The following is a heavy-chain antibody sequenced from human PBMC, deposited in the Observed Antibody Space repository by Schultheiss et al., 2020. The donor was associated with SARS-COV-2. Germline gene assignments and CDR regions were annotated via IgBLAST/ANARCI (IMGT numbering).Heavy chain of an antibody. Sequence: GGSLRLSCAASGFTVSSNYMSWVRQAPGKGLEWVSAISGSGGSTYYADSVKGRFTISRDNSKNTLYLQMNSLRAEDTAVYYCAKVLSVGGGTKFDYWGQGTLVTVSS. CDR1: GFTVSSNY. V-gene: IGHV3-23*01. J-gene: IGHJ4*02. CDR2: ISGSGGST. CDR3: AKVLSVGGGTKFDY. D-gene: IGHD3-16*01.